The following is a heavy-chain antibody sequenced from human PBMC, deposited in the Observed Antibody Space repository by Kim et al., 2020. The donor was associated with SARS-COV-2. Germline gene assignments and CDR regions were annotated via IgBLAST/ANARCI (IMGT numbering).Heavy chain of an antibody. Sequence: SETLSLTCTVSGGSISSSSYYWGWIRQPPGKGLEWIGSIYYSGSTYYNPSLKSRVTISVDTSKNQFSLKLSSVTAADTAVYYCARQIVPPQGAFDIWGQGKMGTVSS. CDR1: GGSISSSSYY. CDR2: IYYSGST. CDR3: ARQIVPPQGAFDI. J-gene: IGHJ3*02. D-gene: IGHD2-2*01. V-gene: IGHV4-39*01.